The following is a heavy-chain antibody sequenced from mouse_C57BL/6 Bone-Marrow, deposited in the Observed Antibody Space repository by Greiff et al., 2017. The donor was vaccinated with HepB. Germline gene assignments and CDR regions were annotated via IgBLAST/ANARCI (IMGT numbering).Heavy chain of an antibody. Sequence: EVKLVESGGDLVKPGGSLKLSCAASGFTFSSYGMSWVRQTPDKRLEWVATISSGGSYTYYPDSVKGRFTISRDNAKNTLYLQMSSLKSEDTAMYYCARRGLDVWGTGTTVTVSS. J-gene: IGHJ1*03. CDR2: ISSGGSYT. CDR1: GFTFSSYG. V-gene: IGHV5-6*02. CDR3: ARRGLDV.